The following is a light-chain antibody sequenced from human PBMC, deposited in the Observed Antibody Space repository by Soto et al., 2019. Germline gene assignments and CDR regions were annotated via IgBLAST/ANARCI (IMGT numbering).Light chain of an antibody. V-gene: IGLV2-14*01. CDR2: EVS. CDR1: SSDVGGYNY. CDR3: QSYDRRLSGVV. Sequence: QSALTQPASVSGSPGQSITISCTGTSSDVGGYNYVSWYQQHPGKAPKLMIYEVSNRPSGVSNRFSGSKSGNTASLTISGLQVEDEADYYCQSYDRRLSGVVFGVGTKLTVL. J-gene: IGLJ2*01.